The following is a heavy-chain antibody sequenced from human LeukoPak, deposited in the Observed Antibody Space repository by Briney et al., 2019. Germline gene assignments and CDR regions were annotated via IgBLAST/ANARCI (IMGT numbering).Heavy chain of an antibody. Sequence: SETLSLTCIVSGTSVSSGYYYWSWIRQPPGKGLEWIGYIYYSGSTNYNPSLKSRVTISVDTSKNQFSLKLSSVTAADTAVYYCAGDYRTNWFDPWGQGTLVTVSS. CDR2: IYYSGST. V-gene: IGHV4-61*01. CDR3: AGDYRTNWFDP. D-gene: IGHD1/OR15-1a*01. J-gene: IGHJ5*02. CDR1: GTSVSSGYYY.